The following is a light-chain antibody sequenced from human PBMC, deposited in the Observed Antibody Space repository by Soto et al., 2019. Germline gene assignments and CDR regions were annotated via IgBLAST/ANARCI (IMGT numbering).Light chain of an antibody. Sequence: EIVLTQTPLSSPVTVGQPATISCRSSHRLVHSDGNTYLSWLQQRPGQPPRLLIYQISNRFSGVQDRFIGSGAGADCTMTISKVEAEDVGTYYGVQANHFPLTFGGGTMVKIK. CDR2: QIS. CDR3: VQANHFPLT. V-gene: IGKV2-24*01. J-gene: IGKJ4*01. CDR1: HRLVHSDGNTY.